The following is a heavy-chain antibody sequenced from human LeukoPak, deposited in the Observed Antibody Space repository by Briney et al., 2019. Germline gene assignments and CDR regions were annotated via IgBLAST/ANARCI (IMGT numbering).Heavy chain of an antibody. Sequence: PSQTLSLTCTVSGGSISSGDYYWSWIRQPPGKGLEWIGYICYSGSTYYNPSLKSRVTISVDTSKNQFSLKLSSVTAADTAVYYCARAAVTTVGTFDYWGQGTLVTVSS. CDR3: ARAAVTTVGTFDY. CDR2: ICYSGST. D-gene: IGHD4-23*01. V-gene: IGHV4-30-4*01. J-gene: IGHJ4*02. CDR1: GGSISSGDYY.